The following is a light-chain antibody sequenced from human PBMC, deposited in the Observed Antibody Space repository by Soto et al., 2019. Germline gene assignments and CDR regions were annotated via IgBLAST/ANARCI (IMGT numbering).Light chain of an antibody. Sequence: QSALTQPRSVSGSPGQSVTISCTGTSSDVGVYNYVSWYQQYPGKAPKIMIYDVSKRPSGVPDRFSGSKSDNTASLTISGLQAEDEADYYCCSYAGSYTFVXGIGTKVPS. J-gene: IGLJ1*01. CDR2: DVS. CDR3: CSYAGSYTFV. CDR1: SSDVGVYNY. V-gene: IGLV2-11*01.